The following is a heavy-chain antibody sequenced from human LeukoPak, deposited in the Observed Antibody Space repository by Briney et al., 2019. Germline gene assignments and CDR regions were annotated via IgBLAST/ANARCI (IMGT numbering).Heavy chain of an antibody. CDR1: GGSISDNY. D-gene: IGHD5-24*01. CDR3: ARLGDEGINDY. Sequence: SETLSLTCTVSGGSISDNYWSWIRQPPGKGLEWIGYAYYSGHTNYNSSLKSRVTMSLDTSKSQFSLRLSSVTAADTAVYFCARLGDEGINDYWGQGTLVTVSS. CDR2: AYYSGHT. V-gene: IGHV4-59*08. J-gene: IGHJ4*02.